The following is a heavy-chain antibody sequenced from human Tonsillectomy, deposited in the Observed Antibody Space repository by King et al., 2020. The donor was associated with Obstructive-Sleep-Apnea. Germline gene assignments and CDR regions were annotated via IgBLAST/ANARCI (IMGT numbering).Heavy chain of an antibody. CDR1: GFTFSSYG. Sequence: QLVQSGGGVVQPGRSLRLSCAASGFTFSSYGMHWVRQAPGKGLEWVAVIWYDGSNKYYADSVKGRFTISRENSKNTLYLQMNSLRAEDTAVYYCASEEWGSMVRGARYYYYGMDVWGQGTTVTVSS. J-gene: IGHJ6*02. D-gene: IGHD3-10*01. V-gene: IGHV3-33*01. CDR3: ASEEWGSMVRGARYYYYGMDV. CDR2: IWYDGSNK.